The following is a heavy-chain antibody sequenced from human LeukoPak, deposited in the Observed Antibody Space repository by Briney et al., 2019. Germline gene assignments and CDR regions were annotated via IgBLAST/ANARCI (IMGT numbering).Heavy chain of an antibody. CDR1: GFTFSSYA. CDR3: AKEPVMVRGVLGFGI. Sequence: GGSLRLSCAASGFTFSSYAMSWVRQAPGKGLEWVSAISGSGGSTYSADSVEGRFTISRDNSKNTLYLQMNSLRAEDTAVYYCAKEPVMVRGVLGFGIWGQGTMVTVSS. CDR2: ISGSGGST. D-gene: IGHD3-10*01. V-gene: IGHV3-23*01. J-gene: IGHJ3*02.